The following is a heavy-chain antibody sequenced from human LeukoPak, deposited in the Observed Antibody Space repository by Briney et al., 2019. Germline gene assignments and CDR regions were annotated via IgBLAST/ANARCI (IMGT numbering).Heavy chain of an antibody. D-gene: IGHD3-22*01. Sequence: PSETLSLTCAVYGGSFSGYYWSWIRQPPGKGLEWIGEINHSGSTNYNPSLKSRVTISVDTPKNQFSLKLSSVTAADTAVYYCARAGPHSSGYYYRDAFDIWGQGTMVTVSS. CDR1: GGSFSGYY. J-gene: IGHJ3*02. CDR3: ARAGPHSSGYYYRDAFDI. V-gene: IGHV4-34*01. CDR2: INHSGST.